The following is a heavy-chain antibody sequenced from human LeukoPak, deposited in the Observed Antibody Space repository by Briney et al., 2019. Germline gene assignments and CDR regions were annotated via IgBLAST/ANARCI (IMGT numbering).Heavy chain of an antibody. CDR1: GYTFTSYG. Sequence: ALVKVSCKASGYTFTSYGISWVRQAPGQGLEWMGWISAYNGNTNYAQKLQGRVTMTTDTSTSTAYMELRSLRSDDTAVYYCAREVAGYNPTDYWGQGTLVTVSS. CDR2: ISAYNGNT. J-gene: IGHJ4*02. V-gene: IGHV1-18*01. D-gene: IGHD6-19*01. CDR3: AREVAGYNPTDY.